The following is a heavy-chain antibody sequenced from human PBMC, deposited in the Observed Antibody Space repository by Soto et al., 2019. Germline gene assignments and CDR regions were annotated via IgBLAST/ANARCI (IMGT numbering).Heavy chain of an antibody. CDR3: ARDPVKYYDFWSGYFYYYGMDV. Sequence: QVQLQESGPGLVKPSQTLSLTCTVSGGSISSGGYYWSWIRQHPGKGLEWIGYIYYSGSTYYNPSLKSRVTISVDTSKNQCSLKLSSVTAADTAVYYCARDPVKYYDFWSGYFYYYGMDVWGQGTTVTVSS. CDR2: IYYSGST. J-gene: IGHJ6*02. D-gene: IGHD3-3*01. V-gene: IGHV4-31*03. CDR1: GGSISSGGYY.